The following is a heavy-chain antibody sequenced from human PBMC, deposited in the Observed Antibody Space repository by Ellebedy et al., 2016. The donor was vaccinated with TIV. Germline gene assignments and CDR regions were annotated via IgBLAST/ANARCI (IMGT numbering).Heavy chain of an antibody. V-gene: IGHV1-8*01. CDR3: AAYSGSGYGGGDDY. D-gene: IGHD6-13*01. Sequence: AASVKVSCKASGYTFTSSDINWVRQAAGQGFEWMGWVTPNSGYTGYAQKFQGRVTMTRDASISTAYLERSSLRSEDKAMYYCAAYSGSGYGGGDDYWGQGALVTVSS. CDR1: GYTFTSSD. CDR2: VTPNSGYT. J-gene: IGHJ4*02.